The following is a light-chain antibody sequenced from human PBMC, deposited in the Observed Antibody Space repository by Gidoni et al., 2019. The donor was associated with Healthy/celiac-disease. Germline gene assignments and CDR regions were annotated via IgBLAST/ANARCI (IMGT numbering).Light chain of an antibody. Sequence: DIHMTQSPSSLSASVGDRVTITCRASQSISSYLNWYQQKPGKAPKLLIYAASSLQSGVLSRFSGSGSGTDFTLTISSLQPEDFATYYCQQSYSTLRTFGGGTKVEIK. V-gene: IGKV1-39*01. J-gene: IGKJ4*01. CDR3: QQSYSTLRT. CDR1: QSISSY. CDR2: AAS.